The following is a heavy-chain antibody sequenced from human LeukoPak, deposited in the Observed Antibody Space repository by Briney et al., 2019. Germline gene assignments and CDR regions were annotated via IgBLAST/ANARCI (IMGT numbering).Heavy chain of an antibody. CDR1: ASTFSNYN. Sequence: GGSLRLSFSASASTFSNYNTNWVRQAPGKGLEWVSSISSRGSYIYYADSVKGRLPFSADNAMNSLYLQMNSLRAEDTAVYYCARGYSSSWYDLYYFDYWGQGTLVTVSS. CDR3: ARGYSSSWYDLYYFDY. V-gene: IGHV3-21*01. CDR2: ISSRGSYI. J-gene: IGHJ4*02. D-gene: IGHD6-13*01.